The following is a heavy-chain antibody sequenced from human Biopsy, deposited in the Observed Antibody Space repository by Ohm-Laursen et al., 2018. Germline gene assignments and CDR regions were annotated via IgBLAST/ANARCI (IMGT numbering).Heavy chain of an antibody. J-gene: IGHJ3*02. Sequence: TLSLTCTVSGGSIRGHFWSWVRQPAGKGLEWIGRIYSNGNTNYNPSLKSRVSMSVDTSKNHFSLNLTSVTAADTAVYYCARDEGLLRAFDIWGQGTLGTVSS. CDR1: GGSIRGHF. V-gene: IGHV4-4*07. CDR2: IYSNGNT. D-gene: IGHD1-26*01. CDR3: ARDEGLLRAFDI.